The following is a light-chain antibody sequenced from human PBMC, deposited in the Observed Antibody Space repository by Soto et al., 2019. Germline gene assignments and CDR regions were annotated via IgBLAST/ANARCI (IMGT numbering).Light chain of an antibody. CDR1: QDINIY. Sequence: DIQMTQSPSSLFASVGDRVTITCQATQDINIYLNWYQQKPGKAPNLLIYDASNLEIGVPSRFSGSGSGTDFTLTISRLEPEDFAVYYCQQYGSSPPITFGQGTRLEIK. J-gene: IGKJ5*01. CDR3: QQYGSSPPIT. V-gene: IGKV1-33*01. CDR2: DAS.